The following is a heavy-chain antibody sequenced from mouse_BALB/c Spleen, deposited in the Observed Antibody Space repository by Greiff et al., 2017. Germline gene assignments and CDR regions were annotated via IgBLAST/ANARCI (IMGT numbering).Heavy chain of an antibody. CDR1: GYAFSSYW. J-gene: IGHJ3*01. CDR3: ASGITTAWFAY. D-gene: IGHD1-1*01. Sequence: VQLQQSGAELVRPGSSVKISCKASGYAFSSYWMNWVKQRPGQGLEWIGQIYPGDGDTNYNGKFKGKATLTVDKSSSTAYMQLKSLTSEDSAVYYCASGITTAWFAYWGQGTLVTVSA. CDR2: IYPGDGDT. V-gene: IGHV1-80*01.